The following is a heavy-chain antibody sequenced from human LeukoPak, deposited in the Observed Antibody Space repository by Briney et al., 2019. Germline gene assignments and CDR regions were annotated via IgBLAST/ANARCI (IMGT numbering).Heavy chain of an antibody. V-gene: IGHV3-7*01. J-gene: IGHJ4*02. CDR1: GFAFKKYW. Sequence: GGSLRLSCAASGFAFKKYWMNWVRQVPGKGLECLGNIKEDGSETYYADSVKGRFTISRDNPKNLLFLQINSLRVEDTAVYYCARETPRRGETRDGYRWGQGTLVTVSS. CDR3: ARETPRRGETRDGYR. CDR2: IKEDGSET. D-gene: IGHD5-24*01.